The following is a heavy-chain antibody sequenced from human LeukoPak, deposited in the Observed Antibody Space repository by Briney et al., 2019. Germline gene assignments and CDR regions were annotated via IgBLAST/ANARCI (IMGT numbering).Heavy chain of an antibody. CDR3: ARDRVEMATIPYYYYYYYMDV. CDR2: IHFGGNT. V-gene: IGHV4-4*02. D-gene: IGHD5-24*01. J-gene: IGHJ6*03. Sequence: SGTLSLTCIVSGGSLTSGNWWSWVRQTPGKGVEWIGEIHFGGNTNYNLSLKSRVAIALDKSSDQFSLTLSSVTAADTAVYYCARDRVEMATIPYYYYYYYMDVWGKGTTVTISS. CDR1: GGSLTSGNW.